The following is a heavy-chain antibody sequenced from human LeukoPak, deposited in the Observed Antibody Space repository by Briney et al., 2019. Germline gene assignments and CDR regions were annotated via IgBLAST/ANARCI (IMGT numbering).Heavy chain of an antibody. V-gene: IGHV3-23*01. CDR2: ITRSGSGA. Sequence: GGSLRLSCTASGFTLSSHAMTWVRQAAGKGLQWVSSITRSGSGAYYADSVKGRVSISRDNSKNTLFLQMDSLSPADTAMYDCAKVRGDTVHIQDHFDYWGQGTLVTVSS. D-gene: IGHD2-21*02. CDR1: GFTLSSHA. J-gene: IGHJ4*02. CDR3: AKVRGDTVHIQDHFDY.